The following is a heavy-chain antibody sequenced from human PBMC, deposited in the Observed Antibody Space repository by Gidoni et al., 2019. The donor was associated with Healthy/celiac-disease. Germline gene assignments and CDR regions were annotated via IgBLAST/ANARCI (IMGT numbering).Heavy chain of an antibody. J-gene: IGHJ5*02. CDR1: GFPFSSYG. V-gene: IGHV3-33*01. CDR2: IWYDGSNK. Sequence: QVQLVESGGGVVEPGRSLRLSCAASGFPFSSYGMHWVRQAPGKGLEWVAVIWYDGSNKYYADSVKGRFTISRDNSKITLYLQMNSLRAEDTAVYYCARDIPLTTVTKYFWFDPWGQGTLVTVSS. D-gene: IGHD4-17*01. CDR3: ARDIPLTTVTKYFWFDP.